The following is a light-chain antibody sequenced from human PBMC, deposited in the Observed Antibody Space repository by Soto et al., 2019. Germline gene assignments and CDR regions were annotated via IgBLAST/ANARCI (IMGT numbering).Light chain of an antibody. V-gene: IGKV3-15*01. J-gene: IGKJ2*01. CDR1: QHVSSN. CDR3: QQYNNWPYT. Sequence: EIVMTQSPATLSVSPGGSATLSCRASQHVSSNFAWYRQKPGQAPTLLIYRASTRATGIPARFSGSGSGTEFTLPISILQYEDFAVYYCQQYNNWPYTFGQGTKLEIK. CDR2: RAS.